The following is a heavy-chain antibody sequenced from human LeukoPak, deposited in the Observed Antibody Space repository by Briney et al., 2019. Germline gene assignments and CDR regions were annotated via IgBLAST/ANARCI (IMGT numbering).Heavy chain of an antibody. CDR1: GFDLSDYY. CDR3: ARDGANSNWNDPRNWFDP. CDR2: ITTSGSTI. J-gene: IGHJ5*02. D-gene: IGHD1-1*01. V-gene: IGHV3-11*01. Sequence: GGSLRLSCEASGFDLSDYYMTWIRQTPGRGLEWVSYITTSGSTIYYADSVKGRFTISRDNSKNSLFLHMNSLRAEDTAIYYRARDGANSNWNDPRNWFDPWGQGTLVIVSS.